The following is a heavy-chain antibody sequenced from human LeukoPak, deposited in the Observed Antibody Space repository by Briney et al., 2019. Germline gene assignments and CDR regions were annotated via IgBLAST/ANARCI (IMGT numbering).Heavy chain of an antibody. V-gene: IGHV1-46*02. CDR2: INPSGGST. CDR1: GYSFNDYY. CDR3: ARDVLPYDYVWGSYSGDY. J-gene: IGHJ4*02. Sequence: ASVKVSCKASGYSFNDYYMHWVRQAPGQGLEWMGIINPSGGSTSYAQKFQGRVTMTRDMSTSTVYMELSSLRSEDTAVYYCARDVLPYDYVWGSYSGDYWGQGILVTVSS. D-gene: IGHD3-16*01.